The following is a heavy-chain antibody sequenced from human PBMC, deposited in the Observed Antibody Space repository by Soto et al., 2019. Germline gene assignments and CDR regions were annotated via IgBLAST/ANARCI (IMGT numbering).Heavy chain of an antibody. D-gene: IGHD3-22*01. CDR2: IDPSDSYT. CDR1: GYSFTSYW. CDR3: ASYYYDSSGYYHKGVFYY. Sequence: GESLKISCKGSGYSFTSYWISWVRQMSGKGLEWMGRIDPSDSYTNYSPSFQGHVTISADKSISTAYLQWSSLKASDTAMYYCASYYYDSSGYYHKGVFYYWVQGTLVTVSS. J-gene: IGHJ4*02. V-gene: IGHV5-10-1*01.